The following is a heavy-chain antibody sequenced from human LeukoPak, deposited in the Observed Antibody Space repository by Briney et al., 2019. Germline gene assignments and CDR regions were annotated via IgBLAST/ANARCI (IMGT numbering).Heavy chain of an antibody. J-gene: IGHJ5*01. CDR3: ARDRLPPPGVYHFDS. CDR2: VSSDGNHE. D-gene: IGHD5/OR15-5a*01. V-gene: IGHV3-30-3*01. CDR1: GFTFSTYA. Sequence: GGSLRLSCGASGFTFSTYAMHWVRQAPGKGLEWVAAVSSDGNHEHYADSVRARFSISRDNSKNTLFLEMNNLTPDDTAVYYCARDRLPPPGVYHFDSWGQGTLVTVSS.